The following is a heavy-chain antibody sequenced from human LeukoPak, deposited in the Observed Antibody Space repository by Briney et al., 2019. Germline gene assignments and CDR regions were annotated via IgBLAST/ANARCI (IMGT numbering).Heavy chain of an antibody. Sequence: GASVKVSCKASGYTFTDYYRHWVRQAPGQGLEWMGWINPNSGGTNYAQKFQGRVTMTRDTSISTAYMELSRLRSDDTAVYYCARDRSWDYVWGTYDADAFDIWGQGTMVTVSS. CDR3: ARDRSWDYVWGTYDADAFDI. CDR1: GYTFTDYY. V-gene: IGHV1-2*02. J-gene: IGHJ3*02. CDR2: INPNSGGT. D-gene: IGHD3-16*01.